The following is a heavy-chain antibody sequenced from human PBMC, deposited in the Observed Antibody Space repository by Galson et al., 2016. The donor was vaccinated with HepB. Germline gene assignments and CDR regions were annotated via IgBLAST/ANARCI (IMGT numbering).Heavy chain of an antibody. V-gene: IGHV3-21*06. J-gene: IGHJ2*01. D-gene: IGHD4-17*01. Sequence: SLRLSCAASGFTFNDYSMHWVRQAPGKGLPWVPSVPASRGYIYYADSVKGRFTISRDNAKNSPYLHMNSLSAEDTAVYYCASAAYGDYDGWYFDLWGHGTLVTVSS. CDR3: ASAAYGDYDGWYFDL. CDR2: VPASRGYI. CDR1: GFTFNDYS.